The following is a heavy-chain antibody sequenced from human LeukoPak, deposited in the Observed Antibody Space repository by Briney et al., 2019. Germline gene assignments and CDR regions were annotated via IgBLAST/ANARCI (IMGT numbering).Heavy chain of an antibody. V-gene: IGHV3-48*01. CDR1: GFTFSTYG. J-gene: IGHJ6*02. CDR2: ISSSSGTI. CDR3: GRGNYYGMDV. Sequence: GGSLRLSCAASGFTFSTYGMNWVRQAPGKGLEWVSYISSSSGTIYYADSVRGRFTISRDNAKNSLYLQMNSLRAEDTAVYYCGRGNYYGMDVWGQGTTVTVSS.